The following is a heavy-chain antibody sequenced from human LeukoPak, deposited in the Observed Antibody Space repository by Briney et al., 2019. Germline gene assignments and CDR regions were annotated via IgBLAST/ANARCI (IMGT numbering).Heavy chain of an antibody. Sequence: SETLSLTCAVSGGSISSSNWWSWVRQPPGKGLEWIGEIYHSGSTNYNPSLKSRVTISVDKSKNQFSLKLSSVTAADTAVYYCARHGLIEVVPAAELSMDVWGKGTTVTVSS. V-gene: IGHV4-4*02. CDR1: GGSISSSNW. CDR2: IYHSGST. D-gene: IGHD2-2*01. CDR3: ARHGLIEVVPAAELSMDV. J-gene: IGHJ6*04.